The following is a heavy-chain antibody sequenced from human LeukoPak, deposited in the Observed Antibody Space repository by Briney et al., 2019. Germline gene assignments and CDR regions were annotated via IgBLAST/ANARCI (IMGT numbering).Heavy chain of an antibody. CDR1: GYTFNRYG. CDR2: IGSYNGNT. D-gene: IGHD3-16*01. Sequence: ASVKVSCKASGYTFNRYGISWVRQAPGQGLEWMGWIGSYNGNTNYAQKLQGRVTMTTDTSTSTAYMELRSLKSDDTAVYYCAGSGAEITRLYDYWGQGTLVTVSS. V-gene: IGHV1-18*01. CDR3: AGSGAEITRLYDY. J-gene: IGHJ4*02.